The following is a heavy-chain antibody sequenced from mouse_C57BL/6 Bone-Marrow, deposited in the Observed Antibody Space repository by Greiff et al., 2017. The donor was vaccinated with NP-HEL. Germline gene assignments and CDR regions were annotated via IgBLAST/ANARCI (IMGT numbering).Heavy chain of an antibody. V-gene: IGHV5-17*01. CDR3: ARHEGYYAMDY. J-gene: IGHJ4*01. CDR2: ISSGSSTI. CDR1: GFTFSDYG. Sequence: EVHLVESGGGLVKPGGSLKLSCAASGFTFSDYGMHWVRQAPEKGLEWVAYISSGSSTIYYADTVKGRFTISRDNAKNTLFLQMTSLRSEDTAMYYCARHEGYYAMDYWGQGTSVTVSS.